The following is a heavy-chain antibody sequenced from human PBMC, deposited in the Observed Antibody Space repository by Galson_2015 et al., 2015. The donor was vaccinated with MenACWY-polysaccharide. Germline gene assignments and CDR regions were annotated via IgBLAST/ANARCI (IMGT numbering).Heavy chain of an antibody. CDR2: VNHSGNT. V-gene: IGHV4-34*01. Sequence: TLSLTCAVHGGSFSDYYWTWIRQAPGMRPEWIGEVNHSGNTNYTPSLKSRVTISVDTSKNQFSLKLTSVTVADTAVYYCARGDFWSGSPWDFWGQGTLVTVSS. D-gene: IGHD3-3*01. CDR3: ARGDFWSGSPWDF. J-gene: IGHJ4*02. CDR1: GGSFSDYY.